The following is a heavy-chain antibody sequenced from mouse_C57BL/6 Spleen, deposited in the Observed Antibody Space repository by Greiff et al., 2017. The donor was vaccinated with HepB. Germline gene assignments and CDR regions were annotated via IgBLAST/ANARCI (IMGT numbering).Heavy chain of an antibody. Sequence: EVQLVESGGGLVKPGGSLKLSCAASGFTFSSYAMSWVRQTPEKRLEWVATISDGGSYTYYPDNVKGRFIISRDNAKNNLYLQMSHLKSEDTAMYYYARGGRSHWYFDVWGTGTTVTVSS. CDR1: GFTFSSYA. CDR2: ISDGGSYT. J-gene: IGHJ1*03. CDR3: ARGGRSHWYFDV. V-gene: IGHV5-4*01.